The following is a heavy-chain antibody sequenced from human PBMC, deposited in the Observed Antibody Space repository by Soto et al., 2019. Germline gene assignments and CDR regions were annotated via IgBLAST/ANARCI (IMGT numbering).Heavy chain of an antibody. J-gene: IGHJ3*02. V-gene: IGHV4-34*01. CDR1: GGSFSGYY. CDR2: INHSGST. Sequence: LSLTCAVYGGSFSGYYWSWIRQPPGKGLEWIGEINHSGSTNYNPSLKSRVTISVDTSKNQFSLKLSSVTAADTAVYYCARANPRAFDIWGQGTMVTVSS. CDR3: ARANPRAFDI.